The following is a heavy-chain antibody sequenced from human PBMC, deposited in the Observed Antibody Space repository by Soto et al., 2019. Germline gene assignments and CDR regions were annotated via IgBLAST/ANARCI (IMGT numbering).Heavy chain of an antibody. CDR1: GYTLTELS. CDR2: FDPEDGET. J-gene: IGHJ6*03. CDR3: ATGGDCSGGSCYYYYMDV. D-gene: IGHD2-15*01. V-gene: IGHV1-24*01. Sequence: QVQLVQSGAEVKKPGASVKVSCKVSGYTLTELSMHWVRQAPGTGLEWMGGFDPEDGETIYAQKFQGRVTMTEDTSTDTAYMELSSLRSEDTAVYYCATGGDCSGGSCYYYYMDVWGKGTTVTVSS.